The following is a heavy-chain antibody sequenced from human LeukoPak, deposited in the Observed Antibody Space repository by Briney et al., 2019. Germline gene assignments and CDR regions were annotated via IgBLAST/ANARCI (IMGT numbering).Heavy chain of an antibody. V-gene: IGHV3-30*04. Sequence: GGSLRLSCAASGFTFSSYAMHWVRQAPGKGLEWVAVISYDGSNKYYADSVKGRFTISRDNSKNTLYLQMNSLRAEDTAVYYCARAFQTGHGAFDIWGQGTMVTVSS. CDR1: GFTFSSYA. CDR3: ARAFQTGHGAFDI. D-gene: IGHD1-1*01. CDR2: ISYDGSNK. J-gene: IGHJ3*02.